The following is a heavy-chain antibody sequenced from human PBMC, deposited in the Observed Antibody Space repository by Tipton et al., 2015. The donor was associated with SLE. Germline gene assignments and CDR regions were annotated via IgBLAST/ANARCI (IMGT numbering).Heavy chain of an antibody. CDR1: GYTFTSYG. CDR2: ISAYNGNT. Sequence: QVQLVQSGAEVKKPGASVKVSCKASGYTFTSYGISWVRQAPGQGLEWMGWISAYNGNTNYAQKLQGRVTMTTDTSTGTAYMELRGLRSDDTAVYYCARVALSGYSYGLYYFDYWGQGTLVTVSS. V-gene: IGHV1-18*01. J-gene: IGHJ4*02. D-gene: IGHD5-18*01. CDR3: ARVALSGYSYGLYYFDY.